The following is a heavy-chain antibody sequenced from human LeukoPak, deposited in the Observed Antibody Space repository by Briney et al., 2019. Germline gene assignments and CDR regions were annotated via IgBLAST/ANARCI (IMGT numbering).Heavy chain of an antibody. CDR3: ASVSTQYCTNGVCYYYYYYYYMDV. V-gene: IGHV4-39*07. Sequence: SETLSLTCTVSGGSISSSSYYWGWIRQPPGKGLEWIGSIYYSGSTYYNPSLKSRVTISVDTSKNQFSLKLSSVTATDTAVYYCASVSTQYCTNGVCYYYYYYYYMDVWGKGTTVTVSS. J-gene: IGHJ6*03. CDR1: GGSISSSSYY. CDR2: IYYSGST. D-gene: IGHD2-8*01.